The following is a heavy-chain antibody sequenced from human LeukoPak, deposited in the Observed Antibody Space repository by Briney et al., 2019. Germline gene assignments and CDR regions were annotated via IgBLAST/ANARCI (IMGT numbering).Heavy chain of an antibody. J-gene: IGHJ3*02. CDR3: ARSTEGAFDI. Sequence: SETLSLTCAVYGGSFSGYYWSWIRQPPGKGLEWIGEINHGGSTNYNPSLKSRVTISVDTSKNQFSLKLSSVTAADTAVYYCARSTEGAFDIWGQGTMVTVSS. CDR1: GGSFSGYY. V-gene: IGHV4-34*01. D-gene: IGHD2-8*02. CDR2: INHGGST.